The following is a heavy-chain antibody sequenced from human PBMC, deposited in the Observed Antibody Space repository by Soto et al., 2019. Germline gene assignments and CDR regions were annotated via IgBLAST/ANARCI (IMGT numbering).Heavy chain of an antibody. Sequence: SETLSLTCAVYGGSFSGYYWSWIRQPPGKGLEWIGEINHSGSTNYNPSLKSRVTISVDTSKNQFSLKLSSVTAADTAVYYCARRYCSGGSCYRAYYYYYMDVWGRGTTVTVSS. CDR1: GGSFSGYY. CDR3: ARRYCSGGSCYRAYYYYYMDV. CDR2: INHSGST. J-gene: IGHJ6*03. V-gene: IGHV4-34*01. D-gene: IGHD2-15*01.